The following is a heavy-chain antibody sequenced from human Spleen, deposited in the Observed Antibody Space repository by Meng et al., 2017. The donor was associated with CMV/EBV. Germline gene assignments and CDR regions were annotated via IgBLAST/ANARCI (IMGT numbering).Heavy chain of an antibody. CDR2: ITGDSTYK. J-gene: IGHJ3*01. CDR3: ARDSDDYGFWSAYYTDAFDF. V-gene: IGHV3-21*01. Sequence: GGSLRLSCAASGFTFGSHSMNWVRQAPGKGLEWVSSITGDSTYKHYADSLKGRFTISRDNAKNSLYLQMNSLRAEDTAVYYCARDSDDYGFWSAYYTDAFDFWGQGTMVTVSS. CDR1: GFTFGSHS. D-gene: IGHD3-3*01.